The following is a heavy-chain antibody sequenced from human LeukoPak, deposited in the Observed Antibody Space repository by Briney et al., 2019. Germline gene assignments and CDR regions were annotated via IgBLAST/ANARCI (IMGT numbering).Heavy chain of an antibody. CDR2: IYPSDSDT. D-gene: IGHD3-22*01. V-gene: IGHV5-51*01. CDR3: ASGVYDTKFDY. CDR1: GYRFTTYW. J-gene: IGHJ4*02. Sequence: GESLKISCKGSGYRFTTYWIGWVRQMPGKGLEWMGIIYPSDSDTRYSPSFQGQVTISADKSVSTAYLQWSSLKASDTAMYYCASGVYDTKFDYWGQGTLVTVSS.